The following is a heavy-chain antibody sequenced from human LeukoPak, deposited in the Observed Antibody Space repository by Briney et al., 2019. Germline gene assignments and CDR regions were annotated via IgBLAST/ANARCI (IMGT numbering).Heavy chain of an antibody. CDR3: ARPSRWLQYLYFGY. J-gene: IGHJ4*02. Sequence: ASVKVSCKASGYTFTSYAMHWVRQAPGQRPEWMGWINAGNGNTKYSQKFQGRVTITRDTSASTAYMELSSLRSEDTAVYYCARPSRWLQYLYFGYWGQGTLVTVSS. CDR2: INAGNGNT. CDR1: GYTFTSYA. V-gene: IGHV1-3*01. D-gene: IGHD5-24*01.